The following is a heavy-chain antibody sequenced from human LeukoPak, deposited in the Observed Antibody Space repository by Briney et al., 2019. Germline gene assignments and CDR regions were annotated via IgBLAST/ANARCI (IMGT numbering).Heavy chain of an antibody. CDR2: IYYSGST. CDR1: GGSISSYY. J-gene: IGHJ4*02. CDR3: ASTSSSGWYYFDY. D-gene: IGHD6-19*01. V-gene: IGHV4-59*01. Sequence: SETLFLTCTVSGGSISSYYWSWIRQPPGKGLEWIGYIYYSGSTNYNPSLKSRVTISVDTSKNQFSLKLSSVTAADTAVYYCASTSSSGWYYFDYWGQGTLVTVSS.